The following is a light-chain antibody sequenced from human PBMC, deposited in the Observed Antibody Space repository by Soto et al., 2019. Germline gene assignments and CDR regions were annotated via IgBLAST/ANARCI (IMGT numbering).Light chain of an antibody. CDR1: QSISSY. CDR2: AAS. V-gene: IGKV1-39*01. Sequence: DIQMTQSPSSLSASVGDRVTITCRASQSISSYLNWYQQKPGKAPKLLIYAASSLQSGVPSRFSGSGSGTDFTLTISSMQPEDFATYYSQQSYSTPLTFGGGTKVDIK. J-gene: IGKJ4*01. CDR3: QQSYSTPLT.